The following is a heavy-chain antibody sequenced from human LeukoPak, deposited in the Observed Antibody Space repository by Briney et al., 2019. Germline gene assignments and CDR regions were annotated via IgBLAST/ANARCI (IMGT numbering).Heavy chain of an antibody. CDR3: PRNTMCSGGSCDYYGMDV. Sequence: PGGSLRLSCAASGFTFSSYAMSWVRQAPGKELEWVSAISGSGGSTYYADSVKGRFAISRDNSKNTLYLQMNSLRTEDTAVYYCPRNTMCSGGSCDYYGMDVWGQGTTVTVSS. CDR2: ISGSGGST. D-gene: IGHD2-15*01. V-gene: IGHV3-23*01. CDR1: GFTFSSYA. J-gene: IGHJ6*02.